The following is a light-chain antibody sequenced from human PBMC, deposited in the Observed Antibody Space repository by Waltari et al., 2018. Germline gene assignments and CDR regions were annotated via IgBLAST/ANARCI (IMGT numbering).Light chain of an antibody. CDR3: LLYMGSGIWV. V-gene: IGLV8-61*01. CDR2: TAN. CDR1: YGPLSSPSY. J-gene: IGLJ3*02. Sequence: QTVVTQEPSLSVSPGGTVTLTGALRYGPLSSPSYASWYQQSPGHTPRTLGYTANIRSSGVPDRFSGSVLGNKAVLIITGAQAEDESTYYCLLYMGSGIWVFGGGTKLTVL.